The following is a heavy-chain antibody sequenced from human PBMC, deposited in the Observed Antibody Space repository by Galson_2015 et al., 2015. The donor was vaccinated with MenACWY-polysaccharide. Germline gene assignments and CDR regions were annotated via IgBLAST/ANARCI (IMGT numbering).Heavy chain of an antibody. CDR3: ARAIAVAGQRRDFDL. CDR1: GGSISSYY. Sequence: ETLSLTCTVSGGSISSYYWNWIRQPPGKGLEWVGYINYSGSTNHNPSLKSRVTISVDTSKNQFSLNLTSVTDADTAVYYCARAIAVAGQRRDFDLWGRGTLVTVSS. J-gene: IGHJ2*01. CDR2: INYSGST. V-gene: IGHV4-59*01. D-gene: IGHD6-19*01.